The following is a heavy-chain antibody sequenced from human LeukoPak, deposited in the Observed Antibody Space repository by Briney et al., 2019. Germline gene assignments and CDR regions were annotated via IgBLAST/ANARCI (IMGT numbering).Heavy chain of an antibody. V-gene: IGHV1-2*02. J-gene: IGHJ3*02. D-gene: IGHD2-15*01. CDR1: GYTFTSYY. CDR2: INAKTGGA. Sequence: ASVTVSCKASGYTFTSYYMEWVRQAPGQGLEWMGWINAKTGGANYAQHFQGRVTMTRDMSISTAYMELSSLRSEDTAVYYCATLGYCSGGSCYIDAFDIWGQGTMVTVSS. CDR3: ATLGYCSGGSCYIDAFDI.